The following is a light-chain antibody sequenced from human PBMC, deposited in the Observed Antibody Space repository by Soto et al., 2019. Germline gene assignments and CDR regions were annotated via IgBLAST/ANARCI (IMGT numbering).Light chain of an antibody. V-gene: IGKV3-15*01. CDR3: QQYNNWPST. J-gene: IGKJ1*01. CDR1: QSVSSN. Sequence: EIVMTQSPATLSVSPGERATLSCRASQSVSSNLAWYQQKPGQAPRLLIYGASTRATGIPARFSGSGSGTEFTLTISSLQSEDFAEYHCQQYNNWPSTFGQGTQLEIK. CDR2: GAS.